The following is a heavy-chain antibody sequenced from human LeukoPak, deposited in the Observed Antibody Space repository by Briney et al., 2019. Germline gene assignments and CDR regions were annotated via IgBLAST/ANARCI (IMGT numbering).Heavy chain of an antibody. J-gene: IGHJ4*02. CDR3: ARWLELMRNFDW. Sequence: GGSLRLSCVGAGFTFGAYWMSWVRQAPGKGMEWESKIKQEGGETEYVSALKGRLTISRHNRKNSLYLQMNSLRAEDTAVYYCARWLELMRNFDWWGQGTLVTVSS. CDR1: GFTFGAYW. D-gene: IGHD5-24*01. CDR2: IKQEGGET. V-gene: IGHV3-7*01.